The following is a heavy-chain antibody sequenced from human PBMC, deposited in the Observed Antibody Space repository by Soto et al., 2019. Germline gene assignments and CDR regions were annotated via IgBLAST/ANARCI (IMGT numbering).Heavy chain of an antibody. J-gene: IGHJ4*02. D-gene: IGHD3-22*01. V-gene: IGHV4-30-4*01. CDR2: IYSSGAT. CDR3: ARDRGSDYDSTSGYYYY. CDR1: GGSISNSDYY. Sequence: KPSETLSLTCTVSGGSISNSDYYWTWIRQPPGKGLEWIGYIYSSGATSYNPSLESRVTISGDTSKNQFSLRLTSVTAADTAVYYCARDRGSDYDSTSGYYYYWGQGTLVTVSS.